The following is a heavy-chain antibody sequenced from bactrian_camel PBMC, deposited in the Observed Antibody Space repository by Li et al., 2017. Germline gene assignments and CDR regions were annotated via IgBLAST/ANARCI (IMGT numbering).Heavy chain of an antibody. D-gene: IGHD6*01. Sequence: HVQLVESGGGSVQAGGSLRLSCAASGATYSSYCMAWFRQAPGKQREGVAAIDSDGNDASTKYADSVKGRFTISQDNAKNTVYLQMNSLKPEDTAMYYCAAVKTYGSGCLPRLGRSGQNSYWGQGTQVTVS. CDR3: AAVKTYGSGCLPRLGRSGQNSY. V-gene: IGHV3S1*01. J-gene: IGHJ4*01. CDR1: GATYSSYC. CDR2: IDSDGNDAST.